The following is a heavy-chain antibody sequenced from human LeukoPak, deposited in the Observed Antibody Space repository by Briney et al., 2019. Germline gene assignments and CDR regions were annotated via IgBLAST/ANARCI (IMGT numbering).Heavy chain of an antibody. CDR1: GGSFSGYY. CDR2: INHSGST. Sequence: SETLSLTCAVYGGSFSGYYWSWIRQPPGKGLEWIGEINHSGSTNYNPSLKSRVTISVDTSKNQFSLKLSSVPAADTAVYYCAREIQLGPYVAGWFELWGQGTLVSVSS. J-gene: IGHJ5*02. V-gene: IGHV4-34*01. D-gene: IGHD5-18*01. CDR3: AREIQLGPYVAGWFEL.